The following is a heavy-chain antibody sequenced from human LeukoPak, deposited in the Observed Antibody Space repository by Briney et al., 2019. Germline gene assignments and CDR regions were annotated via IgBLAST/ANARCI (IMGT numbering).Heavy chain of an antibody. D-gene: IGHD3-3*01. V-gene: IGHV4-39*01. Sequence: SETLSLTCTVSGGSISSGGYYWSWIRQHPGKGLEWIGYIYYSGSTYYNPSLKSRVTISVDTSKNQFSLKLSSVTAADTAVYYCARQDYDFWSGYLGGILDYWGQGTLVTVSS. CDR1: GGSISSGGYY. CDR2: IYYSGST. J-gene: IGHJ4*02. CDR3: ARQDYDFWSGYLGGILDY.